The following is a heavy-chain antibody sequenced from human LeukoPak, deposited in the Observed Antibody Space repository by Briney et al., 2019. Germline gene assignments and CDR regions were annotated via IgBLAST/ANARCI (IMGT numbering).Heavy chain of an antibody. Sequence: GGSLRLSCAASGFTFSAYYMSWIRQAPGRGLEWVSYISGSGSTIHYADSVKGRFTISKDNAKNSLYLQMNSLRAEDTAVYYCAKVAAGHFDYWGQGTLVTVSS. CDR3: AKVAAGHFDY. CDR1: GFTFSAYY. J-gene: IGHJ4*02. D-gene: IGHD6-13*01. V-gene: IGHV3-11*04. CDR2: ISGSGSTI.